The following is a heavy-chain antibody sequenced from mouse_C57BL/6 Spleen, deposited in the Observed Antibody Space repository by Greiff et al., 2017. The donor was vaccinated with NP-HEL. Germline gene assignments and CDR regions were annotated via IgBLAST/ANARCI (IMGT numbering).Heavy chain of an antibody. CDR3: AKEDASTGTGDAMDY. Sequence: QVQLKQSGPGLVQPSQSLSITCTVSGFSLTSYGVHWVRQSPGKGLEWLGVIWRGGSTDYNAAFMSRLSITKDNSKSQVFFKMNSLQADDTAIYYCAKEDASTGTGDAMDYWGQGTSVTVSS. V-gene: IGHV2-5*01. CDR1: GFSLTSYG. CDR2: IWRGGST. D-gene: IGHD4-1*02. J-gene: IGHJ4*01.